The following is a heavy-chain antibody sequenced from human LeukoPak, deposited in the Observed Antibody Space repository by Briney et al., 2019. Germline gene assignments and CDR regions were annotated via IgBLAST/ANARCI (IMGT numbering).Heavy chain of an antibody. J-gene: IGHJ6*02. CDR2: ITISSNFI. V-gene: IGHV3-21*01. D-gene: IGHD3-9*01. CDR3: ARDGHGDGFLTGYSYFGMDV. CDR1: GFSLSSYS. Sequence: GGSLRLSCAASGFSLSSYSMNWVRQAPGKGLEWVSSITISSNFIYYAGSVKGRFTISRDNAKSSLFLQMNSLRAEDTAVYFCARDGHGDGFLTGYSYFGMDVWGQGTTVTVSS.